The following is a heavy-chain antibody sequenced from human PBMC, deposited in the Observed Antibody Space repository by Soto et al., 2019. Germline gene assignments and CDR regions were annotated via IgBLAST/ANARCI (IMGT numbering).Heavy chain of an antibody. CDR3: ARGRVAVAGRGFGIYYFDD. D-gene: IGHD6-19*01. CDR1: GGTFSSYA. V-gene: IGHV1-69*06. CDR2: IIPIFGTA. J-gene: IGHJ4*02. Sequence: SVKVSCKASGGTFSSYAISWVRQAPGQGLEWMGGIIPIFGTANYAQKFQGRVTITADKSTSTAYMELSSLRSEDTAVYYCARGRVAVAGRGFGIYYFDDWGQGTRVTVSS.